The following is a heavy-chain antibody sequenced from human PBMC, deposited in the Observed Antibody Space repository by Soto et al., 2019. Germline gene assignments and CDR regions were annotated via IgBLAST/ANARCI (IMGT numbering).Heavy chain of an antibody. D-gene: IGHD3-22*01. J-gene: IGHJ4*02. CDR1: GNSFTSCY. CDR3: TRDLSSGFDY. V-gene: IGHV1-46*01. Sequence: ASVKVSCKTSGNSFTSCYIHWVRQAPGQGLEWMGVINPIGGRTTYAQKFQGRVAMTRDTSTSTLYMDLSSLRSDDTAVYYCTRDLSSGFDYWGQGTQVTVSS. CDR2: INPIGGRT.